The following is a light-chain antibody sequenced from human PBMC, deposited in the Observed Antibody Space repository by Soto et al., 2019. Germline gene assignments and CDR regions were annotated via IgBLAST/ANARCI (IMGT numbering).Light chain of an antibody. CDR2: GAS. J-gene: IGKJ1*01. CDR1: QSVSSH. CDR3: QQYNKWPLWT. Sequence: EIVMTQSPATLSVSPGERVTLSCRTSQSVSSHLAWYQHKPGQPPRLLIHGASTRATGIPARFSGSGSGTEFTLTISSLQSEDFAVYYCQQYNKWPLWTFGQGTKVEI. V-gene: IGKV3-15*01.